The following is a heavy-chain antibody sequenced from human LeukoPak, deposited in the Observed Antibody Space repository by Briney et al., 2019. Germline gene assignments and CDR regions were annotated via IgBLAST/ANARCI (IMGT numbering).Heavy chain of an antibody. D-gene: IGHD6-19*01. V-gene: IGHV3-23*01. CDR1: GFTFSSYA. CDR2: ISGSGGST. CDR3: AKGVGLYSRGWPIRAH. Sequence: GGSLRLSCAASGFTFSSYAMSWVRQAPGKGLEWVSAISGSGGSTYYADSVKGRFTISRDNSKNTLYLQMNSLRAEDTAVYYCAKGVGLYSRGWPIRAHWGQGTLVTVSS. J-gene: IGHJ4*02.